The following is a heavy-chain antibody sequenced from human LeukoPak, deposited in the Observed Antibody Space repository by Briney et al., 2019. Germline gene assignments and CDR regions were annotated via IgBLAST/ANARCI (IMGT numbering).Heavy chain of an antibody. D-gene: IGHD3-10*01. Sequence: SETLSLTCTVSGDSFGSHYWSWIRQPPGKGLEWIGYINSSGNTRYNPSLKSRVTISLDTSQNQLSLDLSSVTAADTAVYYCARHSLVFYGSGSYFLNSMDVWGQGTTVTVSS. J-gene: IGHJ6*02. CDR1: GDSFGSHY. CDR3: ARHSLVFYGSGSYFLNSMDV. V-gene: IGHV4-59*08. CDR2: INSSGNT.